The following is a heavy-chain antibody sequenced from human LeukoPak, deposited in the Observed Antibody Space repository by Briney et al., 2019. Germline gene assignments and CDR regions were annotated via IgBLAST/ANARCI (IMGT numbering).Heavy chain of an antibody. D-gene: IGHD4-17*01. CDR1: GFTVSSNY. J-gene: IGHJ3*02. Sequence: GSLRLSCAASGFTVSSNYMSRVRQAPGKGLEWVSVIYSGGSTYYADSVKGRFTISRDNSKNTLYLQMNSLRAEDTAVYYCASDYGDYVGAFDIWGQGTMVTVSS. CDR2: IYSGGST. V-gene: IGHV3-53*01. CDR3: ASDYGDYVGAFDI.